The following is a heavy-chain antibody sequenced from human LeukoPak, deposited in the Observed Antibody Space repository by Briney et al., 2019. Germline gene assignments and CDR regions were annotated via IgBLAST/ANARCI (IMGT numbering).Heavy chain of an antibody. J-gene: IGHJ4*02. CDR2: INPSGGST. V-gene: IGHV1-46*01. CDR3: ASDLLGSGWGPYFDN. D-gene: IGHD6-19*01. CDR1: GSYN. Sequence: ASVKDSCKASGSYNMHWVRQAPGQGLEWMGMINPSGGSTSYAQNFQGTVTMTRDTSTTTVYMELSSLRSEDTAVYFCASDLLGSGWGPYFDNWGQGTQVTVSS.